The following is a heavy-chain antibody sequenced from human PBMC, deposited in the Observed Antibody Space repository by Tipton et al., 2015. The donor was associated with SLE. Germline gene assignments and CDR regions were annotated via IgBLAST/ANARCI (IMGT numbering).Heavy chain of an antibody. Sequence: TLSLTCTVSGGSISSHYWGWIRQPPGKGLEWIGSIYYSGSTYYNPSLKSRVTISVDTSKNQFSLKLSSVTATDTAVYYCASPLAVLVDDAFDIWGQGTMVTVSS. CDR1: GGSISSHY. CDR3: ASPLAVLVDDAFDI. CDR2: IYYSGST. J-gene: IGHJ3*02. V-gene: IGHV4-39*01. D-gene: IGHD2-8*02.